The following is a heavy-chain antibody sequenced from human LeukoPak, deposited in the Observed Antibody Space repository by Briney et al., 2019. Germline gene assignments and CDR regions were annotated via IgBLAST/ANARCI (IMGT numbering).Heavy chain of an antibody. CDR3: ARAGGVVVTIDY. CDR1: GGSISSGGYY. J-gene: IGHJ4*02. D-gene: IGHD3-22*01. CDR2: IYYSGST. Sequence: PSETLSLTYTVSGGSISSGGYYWSWIRQHPGKGLEWIGYIYYSGSTYYNPSLKSRVTISVDTSKNQFSLKLSSVTAADTAVYYCARAGGVVVTIDYWGQGTLVTVSS. V-gene: IGHV4-31*03.